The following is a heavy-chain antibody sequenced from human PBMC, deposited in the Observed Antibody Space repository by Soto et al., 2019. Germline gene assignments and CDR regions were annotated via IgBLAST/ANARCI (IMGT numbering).Heavy chain of an antibody. CDR1: GFTFSNFW. CDR2: IEGDGSAK. CDR3: VRDGCSGNRCYIYGMDV. J-gene: IGHJ6*02. D-gene: IGHD2-2*02. V-gene: IGHV3-7*03. Sequence: EVQLVESGGDLVQPGGSLRLSCAASGFTFSNFWMSWVRQAPGKGPEWVANIEGDGSAKNYLDSVKGRFTISRDNAKNSLYLQMSSLRAVDTAGYYCVRDGCSGNRCYIYGMDVWGQGTTVTVSS.